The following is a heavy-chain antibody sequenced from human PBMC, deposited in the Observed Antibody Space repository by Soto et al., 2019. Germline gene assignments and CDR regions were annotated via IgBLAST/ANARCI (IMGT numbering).Heavy chain of an antibody. V-gene: IGHV4-4*02. Sequence: PSETLSLTCGVSGGTCASSHWWSWVRQSPGRGLEWIGNVYHTEDTNFNPSLQSRVTFSVDKSNNQFSLRLTSVTAADTAVYFCAREIVTAGGNNYFDPWGPGTLVTVSS. D-gene: IGHD2-21*02. CDR1: GGTCASSHW. J-gene: IGHJ5*02. CDR2: VYHTEDT. CDR3: AREIVTAGGNNYFDP.